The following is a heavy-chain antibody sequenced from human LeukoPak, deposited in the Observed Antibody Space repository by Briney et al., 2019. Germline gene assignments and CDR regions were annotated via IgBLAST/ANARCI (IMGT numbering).Heavy chain of an antibody. CDR2: ISYDGSNK. V-gene: IGHV3-30*18. CDR3: AKAGSSSSNGGGDY. D-gene: IGHD6-6*01. CDR1: GFTFSSYG. Sequence: GRSLRLSCAAPGFTFSSYGMHWVRQAPGKGLEWVAVISYDGSNKYYADSVKGRFTISRDNSKNTLYLQMNSLRAEDTAVYYCAKAGSSSSNGGGDYWGQGTLVTVSS. J-gene: IGHJ4*02.